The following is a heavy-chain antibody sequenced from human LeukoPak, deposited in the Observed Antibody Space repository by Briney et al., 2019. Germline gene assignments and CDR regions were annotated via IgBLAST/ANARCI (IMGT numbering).Heavy chain of an antibody. V-gene: IGHV4-61*02. J-gene: IGHJ5*02. D-gene: IGHD3-3*01. Sequence: PSETLSLTCTFSGGSISSGSYYWSWIRQPAGKGLEWIGRIYTSGSTNYNPSLKSRVTISVDTSKNQFSLKLSSVTAADTAVYYCARDTRPLITIFGVVSRWFDPWGQGTLVTVSS. CDR2: IYTSGST. CDR3: ARDTRPLITIFGVVSRWFDP. CDR1: GGSISSGSYY.